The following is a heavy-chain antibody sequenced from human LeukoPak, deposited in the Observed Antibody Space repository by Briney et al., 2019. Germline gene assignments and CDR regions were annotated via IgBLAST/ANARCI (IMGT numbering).Heavy chain of an antibody. CDR3: ATIALHAFDI. CDR1: GFTVSSNY. D-gene: IGHD6-13*01. Sequence: GGSLRLSCAASGFTVSSNYMNWVRQAPGKGLEWVSVIYSGGSTYYADSVKGRFTISRDNSKNTLYLQMNSLRAEDTAVYYCATIALHAFDIWGQGTMVTVSS. V-gene: IGHV3-53*05. CDR2: IYSGGST. J-gene: IGHJ3*02.